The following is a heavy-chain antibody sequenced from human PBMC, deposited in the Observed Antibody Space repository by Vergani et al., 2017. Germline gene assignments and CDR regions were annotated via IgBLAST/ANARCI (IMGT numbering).Heavy chain of an antibody. J-gene: IGHJ5*02. Sequence: QVQLQESGPGLVKPSQTLSLTCTVSGGSISSGSYYWSWIRQPAGKGLEWIGRIYTSGSTNYNPSLKSRVTISVDTSKNQFSLKLSSVTAADTAVYYCARNDYDFWSGYYWFDPWGQGTLVTVSS. CDR2: IYTSGST. D-gene: IGHD3-3*01. CDR1: GGSISSGSYY. CDR3: ARNDYDFWSGYYWFDP. V-gene: IGHV4-61*02.